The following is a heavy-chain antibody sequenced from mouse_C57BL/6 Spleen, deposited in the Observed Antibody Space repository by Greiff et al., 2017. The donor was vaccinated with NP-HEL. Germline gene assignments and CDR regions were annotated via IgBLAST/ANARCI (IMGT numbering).Heavy chain of an antibody. CDR3: ARGSKGDYFDY. J-gene: IGHJ2*01. Sequence: QLQQPGAELVKPGASVKLSCKASGYTFTSSWMHWVKQRPGQGLEWIGMIHPNSGSTNYNEKFKSKATLTVDKSSSTAYMQLSSLTSEDSAVYYCARGSKGDYFDYWGQGTTLTVSS. CDR2: IHPNSGST. D-gene: IGHD2-5*01. V-gene: IGHV1-64*01. CDR1: GYTFTSSW.